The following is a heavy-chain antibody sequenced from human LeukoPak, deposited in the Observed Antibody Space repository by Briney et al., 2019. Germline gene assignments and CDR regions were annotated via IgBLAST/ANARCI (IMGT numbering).Heavy chain of an antibody. CDR1: GFTFSSYS. Sequence: GGSLRLSCAASGFTFSSYSMNWVRQAPGKGLEWVAVISYDGSNKYYADSVKGRFTISRDNSKNTLYLQMNSLRAEDTAVYYCAKDHLGDYGMDVWGQGTTVTVSS. CDR3: AKDHLGDYGMDV. V-gene: IGHV3-30*18. CDR2: ISYDGSNK. J-gene: IGHJ6*02.